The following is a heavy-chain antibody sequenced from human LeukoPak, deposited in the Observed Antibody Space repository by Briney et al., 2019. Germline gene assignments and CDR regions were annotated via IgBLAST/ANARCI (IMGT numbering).Heavy chain of an antibody. CDR2: IWSDGTNK. CDR3: ARGTTVVTPRNFDY. D-gene: IGHD4-23*01. Sequence: GGSLRLSCAASGFILSDYGMHWVRQAPGKGLEWVAEIWSDGTNKYYADSVKGRFTISRDNSKNTLYLQMNSLRAEDTAVYYCARGTTVVTPRNFDYWGQGTLVTVSS. V-gene: IGHV3-30*19. J-gene: IGHJ4*02. CDR1: GFILSDYG.